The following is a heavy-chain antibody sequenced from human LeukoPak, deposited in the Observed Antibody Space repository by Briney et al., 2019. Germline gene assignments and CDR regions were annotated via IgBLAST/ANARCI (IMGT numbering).Heavy chain of an antibody. CDR1: GFTFSSHW. J-gene: IGHJ4*02. CDR3: ATEGVGYYDL. D-gene: IGHD3-22*01. Sequence: GGSLRLSCAASGFTFSSHWMHWVRQVPGKGLVWVSRINRDGSSTNYADAVKGRFTISRDNAKNTLYLQMNSLRAEDTAVYYCATEGVGYYDLWGQGTLVTVSS. V-gene: IGHV3-74*01. CDR2: INRDGSST.